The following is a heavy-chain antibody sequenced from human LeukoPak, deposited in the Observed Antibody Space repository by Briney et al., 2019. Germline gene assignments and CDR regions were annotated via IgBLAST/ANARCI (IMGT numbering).Heavy chain of an antibody. CDR2: ISGSGDST. D-gene: IGHD6-19*01. CDR1: GFTFSNYA. V-gene: IGHV3-23*01. CDR3: ARRSGIAVAGAFDY. Sequence: GGSLRLSCAASGFTFSNYAMRWVRQAPGRGLEWVSGISGSGDSTYYADSVKGRFTISKDNSKNTLYLKMNSLRAEDTAVYYCARRSGIAVAGAFDYWGQGTLVTVSS. J-gene: IGHJ4*02.